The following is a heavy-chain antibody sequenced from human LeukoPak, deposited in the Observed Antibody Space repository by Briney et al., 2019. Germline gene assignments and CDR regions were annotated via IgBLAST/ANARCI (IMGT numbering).Heavy chain of an antibody. J-gene: IGHJ4*02. Sequence: ASVKVSCKASGYTFIGYYMHWVRQAPGQGLQWMGWINPNSGGTDYAQKFQGRVTMTRDTSINTAYMELSILKSDDSAVYYCARVLPDGFFPLEYWGQGTLVTVSS. CDR2: INPNSGGT. CDR1: GYTFIGYY. V-gene: IGHV1-2*02. D-gene: IGHD5-24*01. CDR3: ARVLPDGFFPLEY.